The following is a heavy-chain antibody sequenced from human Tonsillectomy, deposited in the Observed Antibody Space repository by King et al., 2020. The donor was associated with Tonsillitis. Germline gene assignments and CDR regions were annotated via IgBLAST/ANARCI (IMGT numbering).Heavy chain of an antibody. J-gene: IGHJ6*02. Sequence: QLVQSGAEVKKPGASVKVSCKASGYTFTSYGISWVRQAPGQGLEWMGWISAYNGNTNYAQKLQGRVTMTTDTSTSTAYMELRSLRSDDTAVYYCASDQVVRGVPSDSYYFYCIDVWGQGTTVTVSS. V-gene: IGHV1-18*04. CDR3: ASDQVVRGVPSDSYYFYCIDV. CDR1: GYTFTSYG. CDR2: ISAYNGNT. D-gene: IGHD3-10*01.